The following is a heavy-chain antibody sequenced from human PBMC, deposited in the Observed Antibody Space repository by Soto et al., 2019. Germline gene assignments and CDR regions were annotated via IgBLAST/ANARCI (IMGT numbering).Heavy chain of an antibody. D-gene: IGHD3-10*01. Sequence: QVQLVQSGAEVTKPGSSVKVSCKASGGTFSRYAISWVRQAPGQGLEWMGGIIPIFGRANYAQKFQGRVTITADKSTSTAYMELSSLRSEDTAVYYCARWGAGGGSGSYYWFDPWGQGTLVTVSS. V-gene: IGHV1-69*06. J-gene: IGHJ5*02. CDR3: ARWGAGGGSGSYYWFDP. CDR2: IIPIFGRA. CDR1: GGTFSRYA.